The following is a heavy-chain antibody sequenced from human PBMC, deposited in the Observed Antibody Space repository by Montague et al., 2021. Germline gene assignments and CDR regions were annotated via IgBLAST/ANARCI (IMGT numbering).Heavy chain of an antibody. CDR1: GGSVSSGSYD. V-gene: IGHV4-61*01. J-gene: IGHJ4*02. D-gene: IGHD3-16*01. CDR3: AGWGLQEEYYFDY. CDR2: IYYRGST. Sequence: SETLSLTCTVSGGSVSSGSYDWSWIRQPPGKGLEWIGYIYYRGSTNYNPSLKSRVTISLDTSKNQFSLRLSSVTAADTAVYYCAGWGLQEEYYFDYWGQGTLVTVSS.